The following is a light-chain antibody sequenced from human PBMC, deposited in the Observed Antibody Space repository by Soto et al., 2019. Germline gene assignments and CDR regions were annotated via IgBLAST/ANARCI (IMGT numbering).Light chain of an antibody. CDR3: QTWGTGIQL. V-gene: IGLV4-69*01. CDR1: SGLSSYA. J-gene: IGLJ2*01. Sequence: QLVLTQSPSASASLGASVKLTCTLSSGLSSYAIAWHQQQPEKGPRYLMKLNSDGSHSKGDGIPDRVSGSSSGAERYLTISSLQSEDEADYYCQTWGTGIQLFGGGTKVTVL. CDR2: LNSDGSH.